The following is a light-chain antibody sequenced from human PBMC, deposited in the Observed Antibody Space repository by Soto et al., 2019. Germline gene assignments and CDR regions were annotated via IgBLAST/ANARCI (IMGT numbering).Light chain of an antibody. CDR1: QSISSW. Sequence: DIQMTQSPSTLSASVGDRVTNTCRASQSISSWLARYQQKPGKAPKLLIYKASSLESGVPSRFSGSGSGTEFTLTISSLQPDDFATYYCQQYNSYSRTFGQGTKVDIK. CDR2: KAS. J-gene: IGKJ1*01. CDR3: QQYNSYSRT. V-gene: IGKV1-5*03.